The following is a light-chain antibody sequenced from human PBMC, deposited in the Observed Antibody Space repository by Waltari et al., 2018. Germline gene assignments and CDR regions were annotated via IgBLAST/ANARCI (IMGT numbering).Light chain of an antibody. CDR1: NSDVGAYNY. Sequence: QSALTQPASVSGSPGQSITISCTGTNSDVGAYNYVSWYQQDSENAPKVVIFDFTKRPSGISVRFSGSKSGNTASLTISDLQPEDEGDYYCSSYKSDKTFVFGSGTKFTVL. CDR3: SSYKSDKTFV. J-gene: IGLJ1*01. V-gene: IGLV2-14*03. CDR2: DFT.